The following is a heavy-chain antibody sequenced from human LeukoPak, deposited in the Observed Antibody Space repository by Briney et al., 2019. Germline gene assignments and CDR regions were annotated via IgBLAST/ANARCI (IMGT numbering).Heavy chain of an antibody. CDR1: GGSISSSSYY. CDR2: IYYSGST. Sequence: SETLSLTCTVSGGSISSSSYYWGWIRQPPGKGLEWIGSIYYSGSTYYNPSLKSRVTISVDTSKNQFSLKLSSVTAADTAVYYCVSLEMATRYYFDYWGQGTLATVSS. V-gene: IGHV4-39*01. D-gene: IGHD5-24*01. J-gene: IGHJ4*02. CDR3: VSLEMATRYYFDY.